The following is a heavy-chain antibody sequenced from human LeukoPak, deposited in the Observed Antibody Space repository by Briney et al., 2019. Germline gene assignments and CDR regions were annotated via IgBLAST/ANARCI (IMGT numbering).Heavy chain of an antibody. Sequence: SETLSLTCSISGGSIGSYYWSWIRQPAGKGLEWIGRIYTSGSTNYNPSLKSRVTMSVDTSKKQFSLKLSSVTAADTAVYYCARDYGYSYGFQDYWGQGTLVTVSS. D-gene: IGHD5-18*01. CDR1: GGSIGSYY. CDR3: ARDYGYSYGFQDY. J-gene: IGHJ4*02. V-gene: IGHV4-4*07. CDR2: IYTSGST.